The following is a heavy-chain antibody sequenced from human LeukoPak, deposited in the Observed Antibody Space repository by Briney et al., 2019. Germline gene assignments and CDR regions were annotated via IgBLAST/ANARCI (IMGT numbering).Heavy chain of an antibody. CDR2: INGSGGST. D-gene: IGHD5-24*01. CDR1: GFTFSSYA. V-gene: IGHV3-23*01. CDR3: AKSQLWDEWLQSPADY. Sequence: GGSLRLSCAASGFTFSSYAMSWVRQAPGKGLGWVSAINGSGGSTYYADSVKGRFTISRDNSKNTLYLQMNSLRAEDTAVYYCAKSQLWDEWLQSPADYWGQGTLVTVSS. J-gene: IGHJ4*02.